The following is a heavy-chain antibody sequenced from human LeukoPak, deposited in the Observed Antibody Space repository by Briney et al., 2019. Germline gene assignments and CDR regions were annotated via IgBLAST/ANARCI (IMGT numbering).Heavy chain of an antibody. CDR2: IKQDGSDK. V-gene: IGHV3-7*02. D-gene: IGHD1-1*01. J-gene: IGHJ4*02. CDR3: ATYKNQLRTVYFDY. Sequence: PGGSLRLSCAASGFTFSSYWMSWVRQAPGKGLEWVANIKQDGSDKNYVDSVKGRFTISKDNAKNLLSLEMNGLRAEDTAVYYCATYKNQLRTVYFDYWGQGTLVTVSS. CDR1: GFTFSSYW.